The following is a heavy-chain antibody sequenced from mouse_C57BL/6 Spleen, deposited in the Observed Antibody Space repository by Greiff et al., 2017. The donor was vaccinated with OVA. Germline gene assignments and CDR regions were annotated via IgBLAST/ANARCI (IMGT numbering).Heavy chain of an antibody. J-gene: IGHJ4*01. V-gene: IGHV14-4*01. CDR1: GFNIKDDY. CDR2: IDPENGDT. D-gene: IGHD3-2*02. CDR3: TTAAQATWGDY. Sequence: VQLQQSGAELVRPGASVKLSCTASGFNIKDDYMHWVKQRPEQGLEWIGWIDPENGDTEYDSKFKGKATITADTSTTTAYLQLSSLTSEDAAFYYSTTAAQATWGDYWGQGTSVTVSS.